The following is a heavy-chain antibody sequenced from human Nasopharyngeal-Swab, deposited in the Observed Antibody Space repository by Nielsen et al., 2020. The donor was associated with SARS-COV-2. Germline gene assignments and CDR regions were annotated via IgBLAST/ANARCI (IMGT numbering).Heavy chain of an antibody. CDR2: ISSSSSYT. CDR3: AKRPTGSTFGD. V-gene: IGHV3-21*04. Sequence: GGSLRLSCAASGFTFSSYSMNWVRQAPGKGLEWVSSISSSSSYTYYADSVKGRFTISRDNSKNTLYLQMNSLRAEDTAVYYCAKRPTGSTFGDWGQGTLVTVSS. CDR1: GFTFSSYS. D-gene: IGHD3-16*01. J-gene: IGHJ4*02.